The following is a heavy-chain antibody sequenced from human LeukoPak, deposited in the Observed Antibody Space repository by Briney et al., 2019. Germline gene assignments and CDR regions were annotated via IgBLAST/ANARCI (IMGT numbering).Heavy chain of an antibody. D-gene: IGHD3-22*01. J-gene: IGHJ4*02. CDR3: ARDPVDYYDSSGYFGY. V-gene: IGHV1-18*01. CDR2: ISAYNGNT. CDR1: GYTFTSYG. Sequence: ASVKVSCKASGYTFTSYGISWVRQAPGQGLEWMGWISAYNGNTNYAQKLQGRVTMTTDTSTSTAYMELRSLRSDDTAVYYCARDPVDYYDSSGYFGYWGQGTLVTVSS.